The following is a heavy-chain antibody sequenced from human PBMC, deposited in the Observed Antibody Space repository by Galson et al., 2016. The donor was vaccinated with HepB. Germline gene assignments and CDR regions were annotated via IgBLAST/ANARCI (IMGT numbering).Heavy chain of an antibody. Sequence: CKGSGYTFTNYGISWVRQAPGQGLEWMGWISAYNGNTKSVQKLQGRVTMTTDTSTRTAYMELRSLRSDDTAVYYCARNYGMDVWGQGTTVTVSS. CDR2: ISAYNGNT. V-gene: IGHV1-18*01. CDR1: GYTFTNYG. J-gene: IGHJ6*02. CDR3: ARNYGMDV.